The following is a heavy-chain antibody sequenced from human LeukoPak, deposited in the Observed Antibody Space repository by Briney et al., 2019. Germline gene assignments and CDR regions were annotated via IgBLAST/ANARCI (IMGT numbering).Heavy chain of an antibody. J-gene: IGHJ5*02. CDR2: IDIKANNYVT. D-gene: IGHD2-21*02. CDR3: VTAQFYRGDCYSA. V-gene: IGHV3-73*01. Sequence: GGSLRLSCAASGFTFSGSPIHWVRQASGGGLEWVGRIDIKANNYVTHYAASVRGKFSITRDDSKSTAYLRMNSLKTEDTAMYYCVTAQFYRGDCYSAWGQGTLVTVSS. CDR1: GFTFSGSP.